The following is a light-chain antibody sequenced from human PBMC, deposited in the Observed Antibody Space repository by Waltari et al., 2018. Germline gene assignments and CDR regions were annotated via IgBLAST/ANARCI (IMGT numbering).Light chain of an antibody. V-gene: IGKV3-20*01. J-gene: IGKJ1*01. CDR1: QTVGSSS. CDR3: QQHGTLPAT. CDR2: RAS. Sequence: ELELTQSPGTASLSPGERVTLSCRASQTVGSSSLAWYQQKPGQAPRLVIYRASRRATGFPDRFSGSGSGTEFSLTISRLEPEDFAVYYCQQHGTLPATFGQGTKVEIK.